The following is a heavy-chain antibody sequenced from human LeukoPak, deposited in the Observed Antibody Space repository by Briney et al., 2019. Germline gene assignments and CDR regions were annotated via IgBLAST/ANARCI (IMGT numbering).Heavy chain of an antibody. J-gene: IGHJ4*02. Sequence: SETLSLTCAVYGGSFSGYYWSWIRQPPGKGLEWIGEINHSGSTNYNPSLKSRVTISVDTSKNQFSLKLSSVTAADTAVYYCARGPWGSGWYLQDYFDYRGQGTLVTVSS. CDR1: GGSFSGYY. D-gene: IGHD6-19*01. V-gene: IGHV4-34*01. CDR3: ARGPWGSGWYLQDYFDY. CDR2: INHSGST.